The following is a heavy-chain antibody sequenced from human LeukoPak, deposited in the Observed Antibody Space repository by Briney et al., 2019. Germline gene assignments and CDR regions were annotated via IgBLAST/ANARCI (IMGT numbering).Heavy chain of an antibody. CDR1: GFTFSSYE. V-gene: IGHV3-21*01. J-gene: IGHJ4*02. D-gene: IGHD6-19*01. CDR3: ASQTPRRLPIAVADYFDY. Sequence: PGGSLRLSCAASGFTFSSYEINWVRQAPGKGLEGVSFISSSSSYIYYADSVKGRFTISRDNAKNSLYLQMNSLRAEDTAVYYCASQTPRRLPIAVADYFDYWGQGTLVTVSS. CDR2: ISSSSSYI.